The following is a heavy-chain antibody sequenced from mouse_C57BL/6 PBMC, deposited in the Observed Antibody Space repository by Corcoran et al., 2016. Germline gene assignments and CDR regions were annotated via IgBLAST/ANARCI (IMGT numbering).Heavy chain of an antibody. D-gene: IGHD1-1*01. CDR1: GYTFTDYY. CDR3: ASPRRVYYYRSSHYYAIDY. CDR2: INPNNGGT. V-gene: IGHV1-26*01. Sequence: EVQQHQSGPELVKPGASVKISCKASGYTFTDYYMNWVKQSHGKSLEWIGDINPNNGGTSYNQQFKGKATLTVDKSSSTAYMELRSLTSEDSAVYYCASPRRVYYYRSSHYYAIDYWGQGTSVTVSS. J-gene: IGHJ4*01.